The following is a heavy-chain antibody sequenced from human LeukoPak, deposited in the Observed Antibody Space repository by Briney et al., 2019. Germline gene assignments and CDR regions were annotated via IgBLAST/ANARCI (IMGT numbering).Heavy chain of an antibody. J-gene: IGHJ4*02. D-gene: IGHD6-13*01. CDR3: ARTVYDRRAQRLVPGFDY. V-gene: IGHV3-48*03. Sequence: GGSLRLSCAASGFTFRTYEMNWVRQAPGKGLEWVSYIGTIITTTYYADSVKGRFTVSRDDAKSSLYLQMSSLRAEDTAVYYCARTVYDRRAQRLVPGFDYSGQGTLVTVSS. CDR2: IGTIITTT. CDR1: GFTFRTYE.